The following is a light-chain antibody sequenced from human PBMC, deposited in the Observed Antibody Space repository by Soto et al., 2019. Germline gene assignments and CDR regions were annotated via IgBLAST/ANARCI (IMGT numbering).Light chain of an antibody. Sequence: SALTQPPSASGSPGQSVTLSCAGTSSDVGAYNYVSWYQQHPGRAPKLMIYEVRKRPSGVPDRFSGSKSDNTASLTVSGLQAEDEADYYCSSYAGAGSNKWVFGGGTQLTVL. CDR2: EVR. V-gene: IGLV2-8*01. CDR1: SSDVGAYNY. CDR3: SSYAGAGSNKWV. J-gene: IGLJ3*02.